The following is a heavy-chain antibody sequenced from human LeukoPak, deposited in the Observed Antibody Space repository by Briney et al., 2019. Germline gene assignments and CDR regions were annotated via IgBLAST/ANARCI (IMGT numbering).Heavy chain of an antibody. CDR3: ARDGALRFLEWLSNWFDP. D-gene: IGHD3-3*01. Sequence: ASVKVSCKASGYTFTSYGISWVRQAPGQGLEWMGWISAYNGNTNYAQKLQGRVTMTTDTSTNKDYMELRSLRSDDKAVYYCARDGALRFLEWLSNWFDPWGQGTLVTVSS. CDR1: GYTFTSYG. J-gene: IGHJ5*02. CDR2: ISAYNGNT. V-gene: IGHV1-18*01.